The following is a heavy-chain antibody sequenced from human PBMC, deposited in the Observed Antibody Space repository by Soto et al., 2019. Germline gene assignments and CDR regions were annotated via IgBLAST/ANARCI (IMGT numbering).Heavy chain of an antibody. D-gene: IGHD3-16*01. J-gene: IGHJ4*02. CDR2: IYYSGST. CDR3: ARHSNRNYGLYYFGC. Sequence: PYQTLSLTCSVFRGSVTSYYCSWIRQSPEKRLEWIGYIYYSGSTNYKPSLMSRVTISVDTSKNQFSLKVSSATAADTAVYYCARHSNRNYGLYYFGCWGLGALVTVSS. CDR1: RGSVTSYY. V-gene: IGHV4-59*08.